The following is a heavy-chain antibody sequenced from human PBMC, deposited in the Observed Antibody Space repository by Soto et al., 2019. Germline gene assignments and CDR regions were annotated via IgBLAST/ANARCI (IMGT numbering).Heavy chain of an antibody. D-gene: IGHD2-21*02. V-gene: IGHV3-23*01. CDR2: ISGSGGST. Sequence: GGSLGLSCAASGFTFSSYAMSWVRQAPGKGLEWVSAISGSGGSTYYADSVKGRFTISRDNSKNTLYLQMNSLRAEDTAVYYCARLPHVADAFDIWGQGTMVTVSS. CDR1: GFTFSSYA. CDR3: ARLPHVADAFDI. J-gene: IGHJ3*02.